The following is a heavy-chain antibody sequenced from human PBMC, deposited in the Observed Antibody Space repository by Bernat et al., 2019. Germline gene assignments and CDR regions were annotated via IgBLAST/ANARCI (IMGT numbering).Heavy chain of an antibody. J-gene: IGHJ4*02. Sequence: QVQLVQSGAEVKKPGASVKVSCKASGYTFTSYGISWVRQAPGQGLEWMGWISAYNGNTNYAQKLQGRVTMTTDTSTSTAYMELRSLRSDDTAVYYCARDRRITIFGVGIPNSDYWGQGTLVTVSS. D-gene: IGHD3-3*01. CDR1: GYTFTSYG. CDR3: ARDRRITIFGVGIPNSDY. V-gene: IGHV1-18*01. CDR2: ISAYNGNT.